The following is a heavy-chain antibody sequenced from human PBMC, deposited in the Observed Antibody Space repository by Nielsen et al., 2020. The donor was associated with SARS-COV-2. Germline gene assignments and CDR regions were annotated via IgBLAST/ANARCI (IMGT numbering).Heavy chain of an antibody. D-gene: IGHD7-27*01. CDR3: AKDWRTGRSLGLFGMDV. CDR1: GLSIDEYA. CDR2: ISRDSGSI. Sequence: GGSLRLSCEGSGLSIDEYAMYWVRQAPGKGLEWVSGISRDSGSIDYVDSVKGRFTISRDNAKNSLYPQMNSLRPEDTALYYCAKDWRTGRSLGLFGMDVWGQGTTVIVSS. J-gene: IGHJ6*02. V-gene: IGHV3-9*01.